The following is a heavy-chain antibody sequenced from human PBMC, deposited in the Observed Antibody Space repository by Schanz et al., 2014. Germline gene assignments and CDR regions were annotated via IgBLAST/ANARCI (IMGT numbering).Heavy chain of an antibody. Sequence: QVHLVQSGAEVKKPGASVKVSCKASGYTFTVYYMHWVRQAPGQVLEWLGWINPNSGATSSAQKFQGRVTMTRDTSSSTVYMQLSSLTSDDTAIYYCARVTTGYDSWGQGTLVTVSS. D-gene: IGHD5-12*01. CDR1: GYTFTVYY. J-gene: IGHJ4*02. CDR2: INPNSGAT. V-gene: IGHV1-2*02. CDR3: ARVTTGYDS.